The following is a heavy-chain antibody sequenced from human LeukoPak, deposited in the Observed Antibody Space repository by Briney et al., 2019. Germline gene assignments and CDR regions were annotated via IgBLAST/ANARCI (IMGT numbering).Heavy chain of an antibody. CDR2: IHHSGRT. CDR1: NYSISSDYY. Sequence: SETLSLTCIVSNYSISSDYYWGWIRQPPGKGLEWIGSIHHSGRTYYNPSLKSRVTISVDTSKNHFSLQLNSVTAADTAVYYCARDHLANLASRLFDPWGQGTLVTVSS. J-gene: IGHJ5*02. D-gene: IGHD3-3*01. CDR3: ARDHLANLASRLFDP. V-gene: IGHV4-38-2*02.